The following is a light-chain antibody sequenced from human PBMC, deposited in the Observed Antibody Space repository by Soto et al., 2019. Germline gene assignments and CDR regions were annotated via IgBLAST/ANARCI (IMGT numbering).Light chain of an antibody. CDR3: QQYDNWPIT. V-gene: IGKV3-15*01. CDR2: RAS. Sequence: EIVMTQSPATLSVSPGEIAALSCRASQSISSKLAWYQKKPGQAPRLLIYRASTRATFLPARFSGSGSGTEFTLTISSLQSEDFAVYFCQQYDNWPITFGQGTRLEIK. CDR1: QSISSK. J-gene: IGKJ5*01.